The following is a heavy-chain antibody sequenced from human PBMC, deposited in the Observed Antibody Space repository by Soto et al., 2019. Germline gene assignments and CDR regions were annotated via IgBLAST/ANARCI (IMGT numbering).Heavy chain of an antibody. Sequence: SGGSLRLSCAASGFTFSSYSMNWVRQAPGKGLEWVSYISSSSSTIYYADSVKGRFTISRDNAKNSLYLQMNSLRAEDTAVYYCARETPYYDFWSGYYLSGSLDAFDIWGQGTMVT. D-gene: IGHD3-3*01. V-gene: IGHV3-48*01. CDR2: ISSSSSTI. CDR3: ARETPYYDFWSGYYLSGSLDAFDI. CDR1: GFTFSSYS. J-gene: IGHJ3*02.